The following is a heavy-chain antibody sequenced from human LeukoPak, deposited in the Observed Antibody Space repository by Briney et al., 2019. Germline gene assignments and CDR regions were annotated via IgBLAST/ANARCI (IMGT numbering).Heavy chain of an antibody. Sequence: KVSCKASGYTFTSYWIGWVRQMPGKGLEWMGIIYPGDSDTRYSPSFQGQVTISADKSISTAYLQWSSLKASDTAMYYCARLQRGATGYFDYWGQGTLVTVSS. V-gene: IGHV5-51*01. D-gene: IGHD1-26*01. CDR1: GYTFTSYW. CDR3: ARLQRGATGYFDY. CDR2: IYPGDSDT. J-gene: IGHJ4*02.